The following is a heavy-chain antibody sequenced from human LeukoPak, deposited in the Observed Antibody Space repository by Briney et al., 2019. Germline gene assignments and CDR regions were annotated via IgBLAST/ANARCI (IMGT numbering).Heavy chain of an antibody. CDR2: ISAYNGNT. CDR1: GYTFTTYI. D-gene: IGHD2-2*01. CDR3: ARGTSSWADY. J-gene: IGHJ4*02. V-gene: IGHV1-18*01. Sequence: GASVKVSCKASGYTFTTYIITWVRQAPGQGLEWMGWISAYNGNTNYAQNLQGRVTMTTDTSTTTAYMELRSLRSDDTAVYYCARGTSSWADYWGQGTLVTVSS.